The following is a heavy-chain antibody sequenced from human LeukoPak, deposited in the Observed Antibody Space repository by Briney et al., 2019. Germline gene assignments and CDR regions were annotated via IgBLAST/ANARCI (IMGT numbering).Heavy chain of an antibody. CDR1: GFTFSSYG. J-gene: IGHJ6*03. Sequence: AGRSLRLSCAASGFTFSSYGMHWVRQAPGKGLEWVAVISYDGSNKYYADSVKGRFTISRDNSKNTLYLQMNSLRAEDTAVYYCAKGAQPYYYYYYMDVWGKGTTVTVSS. CDR3: AKGAQPYYYYYYMDV. CDR2: ISYDGSNK. V-gene: IGHV3-30*18.